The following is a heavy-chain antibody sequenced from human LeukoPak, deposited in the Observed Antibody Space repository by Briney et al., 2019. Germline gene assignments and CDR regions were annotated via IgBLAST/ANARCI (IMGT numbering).Heavy chain of an antibody. V-gene: IGHV4-4*07. CDR3: ARDESITWDPPFDY. CDR1: SGSISGFY. D-gene: IGHD3-3*02. Sequence: RTSETLSLTCTVSSGSISGFYWSWIRQPAGKGLEWIGRKTTSGSTHYNPSLRSRITMSLDTSTNQFSLRLSAVTAADTAVYYCARDESITWDPPFDYWGPGILVTVSP. J-gene: IGHJ4*02. CDR2: KTTSGST.